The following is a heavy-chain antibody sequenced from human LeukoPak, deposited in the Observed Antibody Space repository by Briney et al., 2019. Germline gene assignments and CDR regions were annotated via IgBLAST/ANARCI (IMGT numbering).Heavy chain of an antibody. J-gene: IGHJ4*02. CDR3: AKDFGLGYCSSTSCPMAGSFDY. CDR2: INSDGSST. Sequence: PGGSLRLSCAASGFTFSTYWMHWVRQAPGKGLVWVSRINSDGSSTSYADSVKGRFTISRDNAKNSLYLQMNSLRAEDTAVYYCAKDFGLGYCSSTSCPMAGSFDYWGQGTLVTVSS. CDR1: GFTFSTYW. D-gene: IGHD2-2*01. V-gene: IGHV3-74*01.